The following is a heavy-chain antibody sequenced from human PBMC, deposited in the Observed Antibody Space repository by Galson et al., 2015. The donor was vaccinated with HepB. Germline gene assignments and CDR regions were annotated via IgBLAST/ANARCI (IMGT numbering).Heavy chain of an antibody. CDR3: TTPGARKVDYYYYGMDV. V-gene: IGHV3-15*01. J-gene: IGHJ6*02. D-gene: IGHD6-6*01. Sequence: SLRLSCAVSGFTFANAWMSWVRQAPGKGLEWVGRIKTKTDGGTTDYAAPVKGRFTISRDDSKNTLYLQMNSLKTEDTAVYYCTTPGARKVDYYYYGMDVWGQGTTVTVSS. CDR1: GFTFANAW. CDR2: IKTKTDGGTT.